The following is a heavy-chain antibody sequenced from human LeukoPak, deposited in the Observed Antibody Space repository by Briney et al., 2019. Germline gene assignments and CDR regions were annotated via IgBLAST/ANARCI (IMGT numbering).Heavy chain of an antibody. CDR1: GGSISSGSYY. J-gene: IGHJ5*02. CDR2: IYTSGST. V-gene: IGHV4-61*02. Sequence: SQTLSLTCTVSGGSISSGSYYWSWIRQPAGKGLGWIGRIYTSGSTNYNPSLKSRVTISVDTSKNQFSLKLSSVTAADTAVYYCARDNADDFWSGYTTLNWFDPWGQGTLVTVSS. CDR3: ARDNADDFWSGYTTLNWFDP. D-gene: IGHD3-3*01.